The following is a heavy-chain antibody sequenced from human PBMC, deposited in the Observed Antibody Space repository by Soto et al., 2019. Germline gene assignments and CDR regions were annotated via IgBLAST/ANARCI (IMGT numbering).Heavy chain of an antibody. CDR3: AKGARCSSTSCYRRGAVRGTVYGMDV. V-gene: IGHV3-43*01. CDR2: ISWDGGST. D-gene: IGHD2-2*01. J-gene: IGHJ6*02. Sequence: GGSLRLSCAASGFTFDDYTMHWVRQAPGKGLEWVSLISWDGGSTYYADSVKGRFTISRDNSKNSLYLQMNSLRTEDTALYYCAKGARCSSTSCYRRGAVRGTVYGMDVWGQGTTVTVSS. CDR1: GFTFDDYT.